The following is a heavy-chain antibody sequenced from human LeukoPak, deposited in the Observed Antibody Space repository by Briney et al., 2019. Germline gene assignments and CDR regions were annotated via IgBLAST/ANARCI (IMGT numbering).Heavy chain of an antibody. J-gene: IGHJ4*02. D-gene: IGHD3-3*01. CDR3: ARDWKSRVSGPQDY. CDR1: GFTFSSYA. Sequence: GGSLRLSCAASGFTFSSYAMHWVRQAPGKGLEWVAVISYDGSNKYYADSVKGRFTVSRDNSKNTLYLQMNSLRAEDTAVYYCARDWKSRVSGPQDYWGQGTLVTVSS. CDR2: ISYDGSNK. V-gene: IGHV3-30*04.